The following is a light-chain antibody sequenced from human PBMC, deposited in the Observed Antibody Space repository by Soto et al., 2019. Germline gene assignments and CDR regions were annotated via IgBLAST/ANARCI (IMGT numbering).Light chain of an antibody. J-gene: IGKJ1*01. CDR3: QQYSSSGT. CDR1: QSVSSNF. Sequence: QPPVTLNQSPXXRATLXCRASQSVSSNFVAWYQQKPGQAPSLLIGGASNRATGIPDRFGSRGAGTDFTLTSSRVQHEVGAVYYYQQYSSSGTFVLCTKVDIK. V-gene: IGKV3-20*01. CDR2: GAS.